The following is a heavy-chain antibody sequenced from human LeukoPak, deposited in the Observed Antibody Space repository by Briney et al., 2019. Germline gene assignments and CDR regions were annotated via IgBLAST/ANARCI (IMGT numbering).Heavy chain of an antibody. D-gene: IGHD1-26*01. V-gene: IGHV1-69*04. CDR1: GGTFSSYA. Sequence: SVKVSCKASGGTFSSYAISWVRQAPGQGLEWMGRIIPILGIAHYAQKFQGRVTITADKSTSTAYMELSSLRSEDTAVYYCARGRVGATRDYYYYYGMDVWGQGTTVTVSS. J-gene: IGHJ6*02. CDR2: IIPILGIA. CDR3: ARGRVGATRDYYYYYGMDV.